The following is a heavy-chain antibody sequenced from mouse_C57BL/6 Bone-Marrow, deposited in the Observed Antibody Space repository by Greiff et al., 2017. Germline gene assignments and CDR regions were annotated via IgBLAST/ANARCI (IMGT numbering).Heavy chain of an antibody. Sequence: QVHVKQSGAELVRPGTSVKVSCKAPGYSFPHYLIEWVLHRPGPGLECIGVINPGSDGTNYIEQIKGKATLTAYKSSRTAYMLLSSMKSEDSAGKFCARPDLGKDLGRDYWGQGTTLTVSS. CDR3: ARPDLGKDLGRDY. CDR2: INPGSDGT. D-gene: IGHD4-1*01. V-gene: IGHV1-54*01. J-gene: IGHJ2*01. CDR1: GYSFPHYL.